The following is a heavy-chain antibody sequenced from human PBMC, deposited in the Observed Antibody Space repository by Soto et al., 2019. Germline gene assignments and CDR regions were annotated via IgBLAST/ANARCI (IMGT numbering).Heavy chain of an antibody. V-gene: IGHV3-30-3*01. CDR3: ARDRVYYYDNSGYYNFDY. D-gene: IGHD3-22*01. Sequence: QVHLVESGGGVVQPGRSLRVSCAASGFTFSNYAMHWVRQAPGKGLEWVAVVSYDGSKQFYADSVEGRFTISRDSSKSTLYLHMDNLRDEDTAVYYCARDRVYYYDNSGYYNFDYWGQGTLVTVSP. CDR2: VSYDGSKQ. J-gene: IGHJ4*02. CDR1: GFTFSNYA.